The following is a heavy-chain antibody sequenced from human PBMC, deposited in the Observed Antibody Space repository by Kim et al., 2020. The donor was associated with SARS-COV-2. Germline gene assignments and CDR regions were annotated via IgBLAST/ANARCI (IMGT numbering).Heavy chain of an antibody. CDR2: ISYDGSNK. J-gene: IGHJ4*02. V-gene: IGHV3-30*03. CDR1: GFIFSNYG. CDR3: ARDRPATD. D-gene: IGHD2-2*01. Sequence: GGSLRLSCAASGFIFSNYGMHWVRQTPGKGPEWVAVISYDGSNKHYADSVKGRFTISRDNSKNTLYLQMNSLRSEDTAVYYCARDRPATDWGQGTLVTVSS.